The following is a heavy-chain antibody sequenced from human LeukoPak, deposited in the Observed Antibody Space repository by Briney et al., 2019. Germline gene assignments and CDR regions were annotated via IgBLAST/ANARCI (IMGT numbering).Heavy chain of an antibody. Sequence: ASVKVSCKASGYTFTSYGISWVRQAPGQGLEWMGWISAYNGNTNYAQKLQGRVTMTTDTSTSTAYMELRSLRSDDTAVYYCERDSSRGYSGYAGYWGQGTLVTVSS. CDR1: GYTFTSYG. J-gene: IGHJ4*02. D-gene: IGHD5-12*01. CDR3: ERDSSRGYSGYAGY. V-gene: IGHV1-18*01. CDR2: ISAYNGNT.